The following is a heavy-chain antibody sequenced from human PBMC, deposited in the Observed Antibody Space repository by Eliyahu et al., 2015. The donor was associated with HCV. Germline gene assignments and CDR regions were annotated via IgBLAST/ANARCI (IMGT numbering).Heavy chain of an antibody. CDR3: AASRGVVVIGGGAFDI. Sequence: EVQLVESGGGLVQPGRSLRLSCAASGFTFDDYAMHWXRQAPGKGLEWVSGISWNSGSIGYADSVKGRFTISRDNAKNSLYLQMNSLRAEDTALYYCAASRGVVVIGGGAFDIWGQGTMVTVSS. D-gene: IGHD3-22*01. V-gene: IGHV3-9*01. CDR1: GFTFDDYA. CDR2: ISWNSGSI. J-gene: IGHJ3*02.